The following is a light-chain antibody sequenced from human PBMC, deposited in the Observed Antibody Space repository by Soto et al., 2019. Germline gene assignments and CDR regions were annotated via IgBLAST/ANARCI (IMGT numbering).Light chain of an antibody. CDR2: KAS. Sequence: DIQMTQSPSTLSASVGDRVTITCRASQSIDSWLAWYQQKPGKTPNLLIYKASSLESGVPSRFSGSGSGTEFTLTISSLQPDDFAAYYCQQYNSYSAGTFGQGTNVEIK. V-gene: IGKV1-5*03. CDR1: QSIDSW. CDR3: QQYNSYSAGT. J-gene: IGKJ1*01.